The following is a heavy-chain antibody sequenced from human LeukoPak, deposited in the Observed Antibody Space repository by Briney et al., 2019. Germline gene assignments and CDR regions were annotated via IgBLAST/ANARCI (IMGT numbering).Heavy chain of an antibody. D-gene: IGHD1-26*01. CDR1: GYTFTSYD. V-gene: IGHV1-8*03. Sequence: ASVKVSCKASGYTFTSYDINWVRQATGQGLEWMGWMNPNSGNTGYAQKFQGRVTITTDESTSTAYMELSSLRSEDTAVYYCARGVGAVYYFDYWGQGTLVTVSS. CDR3: ARGVGAVYYFDY. J-gene: IGHJ4*02. CDR2: MNPNSGNT.